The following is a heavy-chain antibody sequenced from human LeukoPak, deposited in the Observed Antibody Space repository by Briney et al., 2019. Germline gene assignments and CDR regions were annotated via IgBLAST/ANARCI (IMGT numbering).Heavy chain of an antibody. CDR2: ISDSGGST. J-gene: IGHJ6*02. CDR3: VRGYSFGPDGMDD. Sequence: GGSLPQTFSGTGFPFLNYPWHWLRQAPGKGLEYVSAISDSGGSTYYADSVKGRFTISRDNSKNTLYLQMSSLRAEDTAVYFFVRGYSFGPDGMDDWGQGTTVTVSS. V-gene: IGHV3-64D*09. D-gene: IGHD2-15*01. CDR1: GFPFLNYP.